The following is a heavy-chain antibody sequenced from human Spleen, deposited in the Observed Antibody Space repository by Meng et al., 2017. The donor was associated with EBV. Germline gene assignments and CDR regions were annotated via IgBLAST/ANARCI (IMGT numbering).Heavy chain of an antibody. D-gene: IGHD3-3*01. Sequence: EVQLLEFGGGFVRPGGSLGFSCAASGFIFRNDAMSSVRQPPGKGLEWVSTISGSGAASYYADSVRGRFTLSRDNSKNMLYLQMNSLRAEDTAVYYCATRVLLVSWGQGTLVTVSS. CDR2: ISGSGAAS. CDR3: ATRVLLVS. J-gene: IGHJ5*02. V-gene: IGHV3-23*01. CDR1: GFIFRNDA.